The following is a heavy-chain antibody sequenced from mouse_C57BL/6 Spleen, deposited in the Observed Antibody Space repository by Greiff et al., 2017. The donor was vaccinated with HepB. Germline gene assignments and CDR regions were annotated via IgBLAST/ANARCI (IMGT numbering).Heavy chain of an antibody. CDR1: GYTFTDYN. D-gene: IGHD2-1*01. Sequence: DVKLQESGPELVKPGASVKMSCKASGYTFTDYNMHWVKQSHGKSLEWIGYINPNNGGTSYNQKFKGKATLTVNKSSSTAYMELRSLTSEDSAVYYCARWVYYGNYGFAYWGQGTLVTVSA. J-gene: IGHJ3*01. CDR2: INPNNGGT. V-gene: IGHV1-22*01. CDR3: ARWVYYGNYGFAY.